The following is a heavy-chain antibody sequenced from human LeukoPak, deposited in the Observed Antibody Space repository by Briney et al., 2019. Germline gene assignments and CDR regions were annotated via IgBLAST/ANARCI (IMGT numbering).Heavy chain of an antibody. D-gene: IGHD6-19*01. V-gene: IGHV4-59*11. CDR1: GGSISGHY. Sequence: SETLSLTCTVSGGSISGHYWIWIRQPPGKGLEWIGNIYYSGSTNYNPSLKSRVTISVDTSKKQFSLKLSSVTAADTAVYYCARSAIAVAGLLDYWGQGTLVTVSS. CDR2: IYYSGST. CDR3: ARSAIAVAGLLDY. J-gene: IGHJ4*02.